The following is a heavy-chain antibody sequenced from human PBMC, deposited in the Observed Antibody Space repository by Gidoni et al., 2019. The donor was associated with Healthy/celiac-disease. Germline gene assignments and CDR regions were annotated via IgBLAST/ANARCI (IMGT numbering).Heavy chain of an antibody. V-gene: IGHV3-23*01. CDR2: ISCSGGST. J-gene: IGHJ3*02. CDR1: GFTFSSYA. D-gene: IGHD3-10*01. CDR3: AKDTYYGSGSDAFDI. Sequence: EVQLLEYGGGLVQPGGSLRLSCAASGFTFSSYAMSWVRQAPGKGLEWVSAISCSGGSTSYADSVKGRFTISRDNSKNTLYLQMNSLRAEDTAVYYCAKDTYYGSGSDAFDIWGQGTMVTVSS.